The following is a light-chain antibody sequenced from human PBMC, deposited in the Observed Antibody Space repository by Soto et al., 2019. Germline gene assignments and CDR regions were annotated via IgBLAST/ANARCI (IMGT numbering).Light chain of an antibody. V-gene: IGLV1-44*01. CDR1: TSNIGSKT. CDR2: NNN. Sequence: QSALTLPPSASGTLGLRVTISCSGSTSNIGSKTVSWYQQLPGSAPRVLIYNNNERPSGVPDRFSGSKSGTSASLAISGLQSEDEADYYCATWDDSLPAVFGGGTKLTVL. J-gene: IGLJ2*01. CDR3: ATWDDSLPAV.